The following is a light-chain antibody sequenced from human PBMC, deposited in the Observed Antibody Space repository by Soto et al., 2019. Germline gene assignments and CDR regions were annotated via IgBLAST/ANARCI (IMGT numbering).Light chain of an antibody. J-gene: IGKJ5*01. CDR1: QSVSSSY. CDR2: GAS. V-gene: IGKV3-20*01. Sequence: EIVLTQSPGTLSLSPGERATLSCRASQSVSSSYLAWYQQKPGQAHRLLIYGASIRATGIPDRFSGSGSGTGFTLTISRLEPEDISVYYGQQYGSSPPGITFGQGTRLVIK. CDR3: QQYGSSPPGIT.